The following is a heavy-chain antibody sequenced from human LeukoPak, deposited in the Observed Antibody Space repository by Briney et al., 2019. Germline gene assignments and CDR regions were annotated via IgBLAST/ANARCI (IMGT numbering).Heavy chain of an antibody. CDR2: INHSGST. J-gene: IGHJ4*02. D-gene: IGHD3-10*01. V-gene: IGHV4-34*01. Sequence: PSETLSLTCAVYGGSFSGYYWNWIRQPPGKGLEWIGEINHSGSTNYNPSLKSRVTTSLDTSKNQFSLKLTSVTAADTAVYYCASGQYRRDGSGSYIDYWGQGTLVTVSS. CDR3: ASGQYRRDGSGSYIDY. CDR1: GGSFSGYY.